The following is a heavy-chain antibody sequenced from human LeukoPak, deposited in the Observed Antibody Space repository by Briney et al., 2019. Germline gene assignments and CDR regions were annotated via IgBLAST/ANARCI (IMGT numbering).Heavy chain of an antibody. Sequence: GGSLRLSCAASGFTFSSYSMNWARQAPGKGLEWVSSISSSSSYIYYADSVKGRFTISRDNAKNSLYLQMNSLRAEDTAVYYCASLYSSGWYVFGRDYWGQGTLVTVSS. D-gene: IGHD6-19*01. CDR2: ISSSSSYI. CDR3: ASLYSSGWYVFGRDY. V-gene: IGHV3-21*01. CDR1: GFTFSSYS. J-gene: IGHJ4*02.